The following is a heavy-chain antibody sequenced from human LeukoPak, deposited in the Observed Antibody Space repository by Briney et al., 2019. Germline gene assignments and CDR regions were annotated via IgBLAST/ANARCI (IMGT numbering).Heavy chain of an antibody. CDR1: GFTVSSNY. CDR3: ARGVYYYDSSGYLFNY. D-gene: IGHD3-22*01. V-gene: IGHV3-53*01. CDR2: IYSGGST. Sequence: PGGSLRLSCAAPGFTVSSNYMSWVRQAPGKGLEWVSVIYSGGSTYYADSVKGRFTISRDNSKNTLYLQMNSLRAEDTAVYYCARGVYYYDSSGYLFNYWGQGTLVTVSS. J-gene: IGHJ4*02.